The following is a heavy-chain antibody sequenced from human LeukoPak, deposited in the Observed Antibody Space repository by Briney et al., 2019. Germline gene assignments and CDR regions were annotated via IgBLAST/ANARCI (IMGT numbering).Heavy chain of an antibody. CDR1: GYTFTSYD. CDR2: MNPNSGNT. CDR3: ARGSTEDDAFDI. J-gene: IGHJ3*02. V-gene: IGHV1-8*01. Sequence: ASVKVSCKASGYTFTSYDINWVRQATGQGLEWMGWMNPNSGNTGYAQKFQGRVTMTRNTSISTAYMELSSLRSEDTAVYYCARGSTEDDAFDIWGQGTMVTVPS. D-gene: IGHD2-2*01.